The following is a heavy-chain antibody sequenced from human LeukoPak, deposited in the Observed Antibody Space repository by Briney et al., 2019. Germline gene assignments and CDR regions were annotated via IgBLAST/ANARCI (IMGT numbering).Heavy chain of an antibody. CDR3: ARGLVTTGTDAFDI. CDR1: GFTVSNNY. V-gene: IGHV3-66*01. Sequence: GGSLRLSCAASGFTVSNNYMNWVRQAPGKGLEWVSIIYSGGSAYYPDSVKGRFTISRDNYKNTPYLQMNRLKAEDTAVSYCARGLVTTGTDAFDIWGQGTMVIVSS. D-gene: IGHD4-17*01. CDR2: IYSGGSA. J-gene: IGHJ3*02.